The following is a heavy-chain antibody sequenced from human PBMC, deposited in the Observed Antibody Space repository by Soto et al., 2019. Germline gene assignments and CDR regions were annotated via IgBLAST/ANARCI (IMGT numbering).Heavy chain of an antibody. CDR1: GYTFTSYD. J-gene: IGHJ3*02. CDR3: ARIWGYCSGGSCYLRAFDT. D-gene: IGHD2-15*01. Sequence: QVQLVQSGAEVKKPGASVKVSCKASGYTFTSYDINWVRQATGQGSEWMGWMNPNSGNTGYAQKFQGRVTRTRNTSISTAYMELSSLRSEDTAVYYCARIWGYCSGGSCYLRAFDTGGQGTMVTVSS. V-gene: IGHV1-8*01. CDR2: MNPNSGNT.